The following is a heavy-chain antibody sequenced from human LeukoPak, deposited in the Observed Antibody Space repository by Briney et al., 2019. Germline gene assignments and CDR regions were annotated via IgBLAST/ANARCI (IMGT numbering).Heavy chain of an antibody. D-gene: IGHD6-19*01. V-gene: IGHV3-33*01. Sequence: GGSLRLSCAASGFTFSSYGMHWVRQAPGKGLEWVAVIWYDGSNKYYADSVKGRFTISRDNSKNTLYLQMNSLRAEDTAVYHCAREGIAVAEAYFDYWGQGTLVTVSS. CDR3: AREGIAVAEAYFDY. J-gene: IGHJ4*02. CDR1: GFTFSSYG. CDR2: IWYDGSNK.